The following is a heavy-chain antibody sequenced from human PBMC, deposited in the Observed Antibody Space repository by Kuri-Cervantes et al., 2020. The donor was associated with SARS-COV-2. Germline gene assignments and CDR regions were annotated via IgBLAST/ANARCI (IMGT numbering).Heavy chain of an antibody. V-gene: IGHV3-11*06. CDR3: ARGSRGYDLTFDY. J-gene: IGHJ4*02. D-gene: IGHD5-12*01. Sequence: GESLKISCAASGFTFRDYYISWIRQAPGKGLEWVSYISSSSSYTKYADYVNGRFTISRDNAKNSLYLQMNSLRAVYTAVYYCARGSRGYDLTFDYWGQGTLVTVSS. CDR2: ISSSSSYT. CDR1: GFTFRDYY.